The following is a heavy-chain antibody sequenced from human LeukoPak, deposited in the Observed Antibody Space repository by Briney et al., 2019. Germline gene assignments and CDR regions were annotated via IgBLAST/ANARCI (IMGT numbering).Heavy chain of an antibody. CDR2: ISGSGGST. V-gene: IGHV3-23*01. CDR1: GFTFSSYA. D-gene: IGHD4-23*01. CDR3: AKDLQRADGGNYLTFKCYFDY. Sequence: GGSLRLSCAASGFTFSSYAMSWVRQAPGKGLEWVSAISGSGGSTYYADSVKGRFTISRDNSMNTLYLQMNTLRAEDTAVYYCAKDLQRADGGNYLTFKCYFDYWGQGTLVTVSS. J-gene: IGHJ4*02.